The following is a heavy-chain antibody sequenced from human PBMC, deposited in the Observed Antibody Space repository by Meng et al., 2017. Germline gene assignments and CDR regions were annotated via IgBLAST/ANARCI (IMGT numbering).Heavy chain of an antibody. J-gene: IGHJ4*02. CDR2: IYYSGST. Sequence: SETLSLTCTVSGGSISSYYWSWIRQPPGKGLEWIGYIYYSGSTNYNPSLKSRVTISVDTSKNQFSLKLSSVTAAGTAVYYCASLHYGQYYFDYWGQGTLVTVSS. CDR1: GGSISSYY. CDR3: ASLHYGQYYFDY. D-gene: IGHD4-17*01. V-gene: IGHV4-59*01.